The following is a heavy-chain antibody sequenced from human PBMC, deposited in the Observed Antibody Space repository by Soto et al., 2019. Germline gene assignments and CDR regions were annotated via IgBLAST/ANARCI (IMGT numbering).Heavy chain of an antibody. Sequence: LRLSCAASGSTFISYAMSWVRQAPGKGLEWVSAISGSGGSTYYADSVKGRFTISRDNSKNTLYLQMNSLRAEDTAVYYCAKDRQWLVSGGFDNWGQASLGTVSS. CDR1: GSTFISYA. CDR3: AKDRQWLVSGGFDN. CDR2: ISGSGGST. V-gene: IGHV3-23*01. J-gene: IGHJ4*02. D-gene: IGHD6-19*01.